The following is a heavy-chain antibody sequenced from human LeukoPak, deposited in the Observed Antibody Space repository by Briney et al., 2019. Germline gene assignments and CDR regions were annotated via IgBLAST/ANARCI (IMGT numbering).Heavy chain of an antibody. CDR3: AREGIRRDGYRRVDY. Sequence: SETLSLTCAVYGGSFSGYSWSGVRQPPGKGLEWIGEVNHSGSTNYSPSLKSRVTISVDTSKNQFSLKLRSVTAADTAVYYCAREGIRRDGYRRVDYWGQGTLVTVSS. J-gene: IGHJ4*02. D-gene: IGHD5-24*01. CDR1: GGSFSGYS. CDR2: VNHSGST. V-gene: IGHV4-34*01.